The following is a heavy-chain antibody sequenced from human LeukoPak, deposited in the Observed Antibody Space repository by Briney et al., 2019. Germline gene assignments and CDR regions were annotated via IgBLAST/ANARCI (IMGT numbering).Heavy chain of an antibody. D-gene: IGHD4-11*01. J-gene: IGHJ4*02. CDR3: AKSFTVTTGDFDY. CDR2: ISYDGSNK. CDR1: GFTFSSYG. V-gene: IGHV3-30*18. Sequence: GGSLRLSCAASGFTFSSYGMHWVRQAPGKGLEWVAVISYDGSNKYYADSVKGRFTISRDNSKNTLYLQMNSLRAEDTAVYYCAKSFTVTTGDFDYWGQGTLVTVSS.